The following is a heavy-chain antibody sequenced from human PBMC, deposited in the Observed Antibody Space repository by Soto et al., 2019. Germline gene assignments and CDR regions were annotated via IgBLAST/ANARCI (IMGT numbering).Heavy chain of an antibody. D-gene: IGHD6-19*01. CDR1: GYTFTSYY. J-gene: IGHJ6*02. Sequence: GASVKVSCKASGYTFTSYYMHWLRQAPGQGLEWMGIINPSGGSTSYAQKFQGRVTMTRDTSTSTVYMELSSLRSEDTAVYYCAREKIAVAEYDYYGMDVWGQGTTVTVSS. CDR3: AREKIAVAEYDYYGMDV. CDR2: INPSGGST. V-gene: IGHV1-46*01.